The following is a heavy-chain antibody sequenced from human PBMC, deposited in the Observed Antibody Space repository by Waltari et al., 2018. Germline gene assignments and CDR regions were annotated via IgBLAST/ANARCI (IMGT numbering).Heavy chain of an antibody. CDR3: ARDQEDYGGNEEAVDI. D-gene: IGHD4-17*01. Sequence: EVQLVESGGGLVKPGGSLRLSCAASGFTFSNYSMNWVRQAPGKGLEWVAYMRRSSSYIYYADSVKGRFTISRDNAKNSLYLQMNSLRAEDTAVYYCARDQEDYGGNEEAVDIWGQGTMVTVSS. J-gene: IGHJ3*02. V-gene: IGHV3-21*01. CDR1: GFTFSNYS. CDR2: MRRSSSYI.